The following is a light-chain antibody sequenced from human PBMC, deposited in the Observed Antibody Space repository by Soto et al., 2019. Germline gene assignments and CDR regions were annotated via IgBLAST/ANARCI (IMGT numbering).Light chain of an antibody. CDR3: QRYGSSPST. CDR2: GAF. Sequence: EIVVTPSPGTLSLSPGERATFSCRASQSVSRNYLAWYQQKPGQAPRLLIYGAFKRATGIPDKFSGSGSGKDFTLTISKMELYYFAVYRCQRYGSSPSTFGLGTKL. V-gene: IGKV3-20*01. J-gene: IGKJ1*01. CDR1: QSVSRNY.